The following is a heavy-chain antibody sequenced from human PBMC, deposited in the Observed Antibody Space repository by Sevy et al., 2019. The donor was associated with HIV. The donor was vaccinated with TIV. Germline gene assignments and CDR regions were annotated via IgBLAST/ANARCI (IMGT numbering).Heavy chain of an antibody. J-gene: IGHJ3*02. D-gene: IGHD3-22*01. CDR1: GFTFSGSA. Sequence: GGSLRLSCAASGFTFSGSAMHWVRQASGKGLEWVGRIRSKANTYATVYAATLKGWFTISRDDSKNTSFLQMNSLKTEETAVYYCTRTKGLYGYYDSSGYHEDDAFDIWGQGTMVTVSS. V-gene: IGHV3-73*01. CDR3: TRTKGLYGYYDSSGYHEDDAFDI. CDR2: IRSKANTYAT.